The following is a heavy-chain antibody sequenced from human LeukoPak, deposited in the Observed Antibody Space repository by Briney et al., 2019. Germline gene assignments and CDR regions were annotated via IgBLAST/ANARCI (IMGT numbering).Heavy chain of an antibody. V-gene: IGHV1-8*01. CDR2: MNPNSGNT. Sequence: RASVKVSCKASGYTFTSYDINWVRQATGQGLEWMGWMNPNSGNTGYAQKFQGRVTMTRNTSISTAYMELSSLRSEDTAVYYCARGQNIVVVPAAIYAHDAFDIWGQGTMVTVSS. J-gene: IGHJ3*02. CDR1: GYTFTSYD. CDR3: ARGQNIVVVPAAIYAHDAFDI. D-gene: IGHD2-2*02.